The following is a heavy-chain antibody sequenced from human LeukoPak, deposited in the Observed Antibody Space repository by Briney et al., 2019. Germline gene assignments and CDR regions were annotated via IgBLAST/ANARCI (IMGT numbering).Heavy chain of an antibody. Sequence: KPSETLSLTCTVSGGSMSSYYWSWIRQPPGKGLEWIGYIYYSGSTNYNPSLKSRVTISVDTSKNQFSLKLSSVTAADTAVYYCARVIVDRGFDPWGQGTLVTVSS. J-gene: IGHJ5*02. CDR2: IYYSGST. D-gene: IGHD3-22*01. CDR3: ARVIVDRGFDP. V-gene: IGHV4-59*08. CDR1: GGSMSSYY.